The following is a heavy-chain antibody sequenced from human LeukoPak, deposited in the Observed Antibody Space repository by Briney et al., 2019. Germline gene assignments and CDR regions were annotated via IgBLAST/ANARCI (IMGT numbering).Heavy chain of an antibody. J-gene: IGHJ6*02. V-gene: IGHV3-30*04. CDR2: ISYDGSNK. CDR1: GFTFSSYA. D-gene: IGHD4-17*01. CDR3: AKDRTLRYYYYGMDV. Sequence: GGSLRLSCAASGFTFSSYAMHWVRQAPGKGLEWVAVISYDGSNKYYADSVKGRFTISRDNSKNTLYLQMNSLRAEDTAVYYCAKDRTLRYYYYGMDVWGQGTTVTVSS.